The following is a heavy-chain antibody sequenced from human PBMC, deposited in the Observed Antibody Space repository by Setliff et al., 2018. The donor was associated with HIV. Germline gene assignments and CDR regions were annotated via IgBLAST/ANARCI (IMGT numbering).Heavy chain of an antibody. D-gene: IGHD3-22*01. J-gene: IGHJ5*01. CDR3: ARGPKLMIPTSNWFDS. CDR1: GYIFDAYA. CDR2: ISPYNGDI. V-gene: IGHV1-18*01. Sequence: ASVKVSCKTSGYIFDAYAITWVRQAPGQGLEWMGWISPYNGDIKYAQKVQGRVTVTIDTSATTAYMELRSLTPDDTAVYYCARGPKLMIPTSNWFDSWAQEQRSPSPQ.